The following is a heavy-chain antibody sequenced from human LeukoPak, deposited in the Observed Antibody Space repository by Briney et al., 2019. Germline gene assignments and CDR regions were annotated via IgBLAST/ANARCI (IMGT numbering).Heavy chain of an antibody. CDR3: ARGDNVEAIDI. D-gene: IGHD5-24*01. CDR1: GLTFSRYI. CDR2: ISSSSSTI. J-gene: IGHJ3*02. V-gene: IGHV3-48*01. Sequence: GGSLRLSCAASGLTFSRYIMNWVRQAPGKGLEWVSYISSSSSTIYYADSVKGRFTISRDNAKNSLYLQMNSLRAEDTAVYYCARGDNVEAIDIWGQGTMVTVSS.